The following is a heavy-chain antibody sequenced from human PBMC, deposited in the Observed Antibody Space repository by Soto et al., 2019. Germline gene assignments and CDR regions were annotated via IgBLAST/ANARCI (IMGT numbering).Heavy chain of an antibody. CDR1: GASISGFD. CDR3: VRDGTKTLRDWFDP. J-gene: IGHJ5*02. V-gene: IGHV4-4*07. Sequence: SETLSLTCTVAGASISGFDWSWIKKSAGKGLEWIGRIYATGTTDYNPSLKSRVMMSVDTSKKQFSLKLRSVTAADTAVYYCVRDGTKTLRDWFDPWGQGISVTV. CDR2: IYATGTT. D-gene: IGHD1-1*01.